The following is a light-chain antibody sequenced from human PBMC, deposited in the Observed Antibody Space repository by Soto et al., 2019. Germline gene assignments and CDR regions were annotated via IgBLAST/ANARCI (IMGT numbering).Light chain of an antibody. J-gene: IGLJ1*01. CDR2: ANI. Sequence: QPVLTQPPSVSGAPGQRVTISCTGSSSNIGAGYDVHWYQQLPGTAPKLLIYANINRPSGVPDRFSGSKSGTSASLAITGLQAEDEADYYCQSYDSSLSALFGTGTKLTVL. V-gene: IGLV1-40*01. CDR3: QSYDSSLSAL. CDR1: SSNIGAGYD.